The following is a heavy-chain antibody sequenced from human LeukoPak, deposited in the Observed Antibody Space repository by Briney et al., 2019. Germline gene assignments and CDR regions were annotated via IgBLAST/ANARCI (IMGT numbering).Heavy chain of an antibody. J-gene: IGHJ4*02. Sequence: SVKVSCKASGGSFSSHAINWVRQAPGQGLEWMGGIIPIFGTANYAQKFQDRVTITAVESMSTVYMELSSPRSEDTAVYYCARGWLAESTVVTPYNYWGQGTLVTVSS. CDR1: GGSFSSHA. D-gene: IGHD4-23*01. CDR3: ARGWLAESTVVTPYNY. V-gene: IGHV1-69*01. CDR2: IIPIFGTA.